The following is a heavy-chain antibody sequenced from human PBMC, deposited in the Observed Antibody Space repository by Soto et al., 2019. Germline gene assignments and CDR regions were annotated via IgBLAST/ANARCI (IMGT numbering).Heavy chain of an antibody. CDR3: ATDNCSVGSCPTTDAFDI. D-gene: IGHD2-15*01. CDR1: GYTLTELS. Sequence: ASVKVSCKVSGYTLTELSMHWVRQAPGKGLEWMGGFDPEDGETIYAQKFQGRVTMTEDTSTDTAYMELSSLRSEDTAVYYCATDNCSVGSCPTTDAFDIWGPGTMVNV. CDR2: FDPEDGET. V-gene: IGHV1-24*01. J-gene: IGHJ3*02.